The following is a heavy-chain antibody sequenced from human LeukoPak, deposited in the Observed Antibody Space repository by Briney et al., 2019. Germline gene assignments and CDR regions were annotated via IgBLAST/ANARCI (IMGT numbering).Heavy chain of an antibody. CDR2: VSPDGRTT. J-gene: IGHJ4*02. CDR3: AKRPDCSTTNCFRFEY. CDR1: GFTFSSYW. V-gene: IGHV3-74*03. D-gene: IGHD2-2*01. Sequence: GGSLRLSCAASGFTFSSYWMHWVRQVPGKGLVWVSRVSPDGRTTEYAGSVKGRFTISRDNAKNTLYLQMNSLRAEDTAVYYCAKRPDCSTTNCFRFEYWGQGTLVTVSS.